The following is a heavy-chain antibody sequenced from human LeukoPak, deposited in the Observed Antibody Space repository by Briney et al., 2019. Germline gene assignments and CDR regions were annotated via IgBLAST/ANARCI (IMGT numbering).Heavy chain of an antibody. CDR1: GFTLSDYY. D-gene: IGHD3-10*01. V-gene: IGHV3-11*01. Sequence: GGSLRLSCAASGFTLSDYYMSWIRQAPGKGLEWVSHISSSGSTIYYADSVKGRFTISRDNAKNSLYLQMNSLRAEDTAVYYCARGEGDYYGSGSYYLTYYYYYGMDVWGQGTTVTVSS. CDR3: ARGEGDYYGSGSYYLTYYYYYGMDV. J-gene: IGHJ6*02. CDR2: ISSSGSTI.